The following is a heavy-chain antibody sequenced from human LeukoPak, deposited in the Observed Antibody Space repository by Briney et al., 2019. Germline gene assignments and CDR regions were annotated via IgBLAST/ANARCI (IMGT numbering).Heavy chain of an antibody. CDR2: ISSSGSTI. CDR3: ARDPRAVAGYHYYYYYMDV. V-gene: IGHV3-11*04. Sequence: LRETLSLTCTVSGGSISSGSYYWSWIRQAPGKGLEWVSYISSSGSTIYYADSVKSRFTISRDNAKNSLYLQMNSLRAEDTAVYYCARDPRAVAGYHYYYYYMDVWGKGATVTVSS. D-gene: IGHD6-19*01. J-gene: IGHJ6*03. CDR1: GGSISSGSYY.